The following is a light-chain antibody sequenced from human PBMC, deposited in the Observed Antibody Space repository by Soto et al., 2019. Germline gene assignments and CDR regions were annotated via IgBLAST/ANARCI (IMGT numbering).Light chain of an antibody. CDR2: APS. V-gene: IGKV3-15*01. J-gene: IGKJ5*01. Sequence: EIVMTQSPATLSVSPRERVTLSCRASQSIGNNLAWYQHKPGRAPRLLIYAPSTRATGVPDRFSGSGSGTEFTLTISSLQSEDFAVYYCQQYTTWPLITFGPGTRLEIK. CDR3: QQYTTWPLIT. CDR1: QSIGNN.